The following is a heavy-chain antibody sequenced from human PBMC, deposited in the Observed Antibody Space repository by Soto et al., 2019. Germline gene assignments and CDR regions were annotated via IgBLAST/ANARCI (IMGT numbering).Heavy chain of an antibody. CDR1: GFTFSSYA. Sequence: GGSLRLSCAASGFTFSSYAMSWVRQAPGKGLEWVSAISGSGGSTYYADSVKGRFTISRDNSKNTLYLQMNSLRAEDTAVYYCAKDGCSSTSCYVYCPYNCYYYYYMDVWGKGTTVTVSS. CDR3: AKDGCSSTSCYVYCPYNCYYYYYMDV. CDR2: ISGSGGST. J-gene: IGHJ6*03. D-gene: IGHD2-2*01. V-gene: IGHV3-23*01.